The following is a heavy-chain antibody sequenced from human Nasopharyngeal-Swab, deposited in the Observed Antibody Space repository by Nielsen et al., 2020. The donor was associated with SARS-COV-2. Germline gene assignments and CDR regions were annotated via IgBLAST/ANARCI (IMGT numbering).Heavy chain of an antibody. D-gene: IGHD3-16*02. V-gene: IGHV5-51*01. J-gene: IGHJ4*02. Sequence: KVSCKGSGFSFSDYWIGWVRQMPGKGLEWMEIIYPGDSDTRYSPSFQGQVTISADKSISTAYLQWSSLKASDTAMYYCARGLYLGELSPKTPFDYWGQGTLVTVSS. CDR1: GFSFSDYW. CDR2: IYPGDSDT. CDR3: ARGLYLGELSPKTPFDY.